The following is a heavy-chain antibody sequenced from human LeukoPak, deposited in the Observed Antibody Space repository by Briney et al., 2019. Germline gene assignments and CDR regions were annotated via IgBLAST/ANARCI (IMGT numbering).Heavy chain of an antibody. CDR3: ARRYCSSTSCYDAFDI. CDR2: IYYSGST. D-gene: IGHD2-2*01. CDR1: GGSISSSSYY. J-gene: IGHJ3*02. Sequence: SETLSLTCTVSGGSISSSSYYWGWIRQPPGKGLEWIGSIYYSGSTYYNPSLKSRVTISVDTSKNQFSLKLSSVTAADTAVYYCARRYCSSTSCYDAFDIWGQGTMVTVSS. V-gene: IGHV4-39*01.